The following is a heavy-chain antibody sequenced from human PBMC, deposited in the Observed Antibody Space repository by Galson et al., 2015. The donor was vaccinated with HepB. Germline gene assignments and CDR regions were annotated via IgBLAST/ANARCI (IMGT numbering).Heavy chain of an antibody. CDR1: GYTFTSYG. CDR2: ISAYNGNT. Sequence: SVKVSCKASGYTFTSYGISWVRQAPGQGLEWMGWISAYNGNTNYAQKLQGRVTMTTDTSTSTAYMERRSLRSDDAAVYYCARTPRQWLAWVDPWGQGTLVTVSS. CDR3: ARTPRQWLAWVDP. V-gene: IGHV1-18*01. J-gene: IGHJ5*02. D-gene: IGHD6-19*01.